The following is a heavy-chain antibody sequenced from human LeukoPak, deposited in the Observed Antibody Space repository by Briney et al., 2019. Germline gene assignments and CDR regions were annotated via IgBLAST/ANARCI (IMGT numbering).Heavy chain of an antibody. CDR2: VWYDGSNK. CDR3: ARMYSSGCRCLDY. Sequence: LPGRSLRLSCAASGFTFSSYGMHWVRQAPGKGLEWVAVVWYDGSNKYYADSVKGRFTISRDNSKNTLYLQMNSLRAEDTAVYYCARMYSSGCRCLDYWGQGTLVTVSS. V-gene: IGHV3-30*19. J-gene: IGHJ4*02. CDR1: GFTFSSYG. D-gene: IGHD6-19*01.